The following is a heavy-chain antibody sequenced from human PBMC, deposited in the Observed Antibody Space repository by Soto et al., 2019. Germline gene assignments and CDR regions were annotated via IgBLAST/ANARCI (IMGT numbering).Heavy chain of an antibody. J-gene: IGHJ4*02. CDR1: GYTLTELS. Sequence: GASVKVSCKVSGYTLTELSMHWVRQAPGKGLEWMGGFDPEDGETIYAQKFQGRVTMTEDTSTDTAYMELSSLRSEDTAVYYCATVGRDYGGKTSLLDYWGQGTLVTVSS. D-gene: IGHD4-17*01. V-gene: IGHV1-24*01. CDR2: FDPEDGET. CDR3: ATVGRDYGGKTSLLDY.